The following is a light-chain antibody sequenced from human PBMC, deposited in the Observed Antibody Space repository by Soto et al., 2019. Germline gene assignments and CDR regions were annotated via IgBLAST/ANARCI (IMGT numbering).Light chain of an antibody. CDR2: DAS. CDR1: QSISSW. CDR3: QQYNTDPWT. J-gene: IGKJ1*01. Sequence: DIQMTQSPATLSASVGDRVTITCRASQSISSWLAWYQQKPGKVPKLLIDDASSLESGVPSRFSGSGSGTEFTLTISRLQPDDFATYYCQQYNTDPWTFGQGTRVEIK. V-gene: IGKV1-5*01.